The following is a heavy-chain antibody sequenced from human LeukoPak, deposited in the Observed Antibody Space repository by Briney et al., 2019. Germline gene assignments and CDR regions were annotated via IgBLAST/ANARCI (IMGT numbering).Heavy chain of an antibody. V-gene: IGHV4-4*07. CDR2: IYTSGSN. D-gene: IGHD3-3*01. J-gene: IGHJ4*02. CDR3: ARDSPIFTIFGVVITIDY. CDR1: GGSISSYY. Sequence: SETLSLTCTVSGGSISSYYWSWIRQPAGKGLEWIGRIYTSGSNKYNPSLKSRVTMSVDTSKNQFSLKLSSVTAADTAVYYCARDSPIFTIFGVVITIDYWGQGTLVTVSS.